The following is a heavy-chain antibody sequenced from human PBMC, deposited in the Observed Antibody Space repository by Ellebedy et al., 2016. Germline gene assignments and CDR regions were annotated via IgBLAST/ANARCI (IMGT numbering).Heavy chain of an antibody. Sequence: ASVKVSCKVSGYTLTELSMHWVRQAPGKGLEWMGGFDPEDGETIYAQKFQGRVTMTEDTSTDTAYMELSSLRSEDTAVYYCATVHRAAAGTHGYYYYGMDVWGQGTTVTVSS. CDR2: FDPEDGET. CDR3: ATVHRAAAGTHGYYYYGMDV. V-gene: IGHV1-24*01. D-gene: IGHD6-13*01. J-gene: IGHJ6*02. CDR1: GYTLTELS.